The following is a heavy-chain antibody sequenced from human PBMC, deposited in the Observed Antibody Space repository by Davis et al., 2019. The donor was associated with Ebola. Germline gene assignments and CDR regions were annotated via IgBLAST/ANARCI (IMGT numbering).Heavy chain of an antibody. CDR2: INLKSGAT. J-gene: IGHJ4*02. CDR3: ARPKMITDLQS. CDR1: GFTFTENY. D-gene: IGHD4-11*01. Sequence: AASVKVSCKPSGFTFTENYLHWVRQAPGQGLEWMGWINLKSGATNYAPKFQGWVTMTRDTSITTAYMELTSLKSEDTGMYYCARPKMITDLQSWGQGTLVTVSS. V-gene: IGHV1-2*04.